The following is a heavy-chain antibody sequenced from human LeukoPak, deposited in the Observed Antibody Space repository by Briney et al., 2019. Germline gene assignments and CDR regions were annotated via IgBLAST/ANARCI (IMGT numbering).Heavy chain of an antibody. J-gene: IGHJ4*02. Sequence: GGSLRLSCVGSGFTFRSHAMSWVRQAPEKGLEFVSGIYENGGTTYYADSVEGRFSISRDNSKNTLYLQMDSLRGEDTAVYYCAKDFRIGYSAHFDYWGQGALVTVSS. D-gene: IGHD2-21*01. CDR1: GFTFRSHA. CDR2: IYENGGTT. V-gene: IGHV3-23*01. CDR3: AKDFRIGYSAHFDY.